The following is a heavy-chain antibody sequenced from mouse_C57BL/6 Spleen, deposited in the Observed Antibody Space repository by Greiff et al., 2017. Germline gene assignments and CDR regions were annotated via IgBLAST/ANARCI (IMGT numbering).Heavy chain of an antibody. CDR2: IDPSDSYT. Sequence: QVQLQQPGAELVMPGASVKLSCKASGYTFTSYWMHWVKQRPGQGLEWIGEIDPSDSYTNYNQKFKGKSTLTVDKSSSTAYMQLRSLTSEDSAVYYCARWGYYGSRGDYWGQGTTLTVSS. D-gene: IGHD1-1*01. CDR1: GYTFTSYW. J-gene: IGHJ2*01. V-gene: IGHV1-69*01. CDR3: ARWGYYGSRGDY.